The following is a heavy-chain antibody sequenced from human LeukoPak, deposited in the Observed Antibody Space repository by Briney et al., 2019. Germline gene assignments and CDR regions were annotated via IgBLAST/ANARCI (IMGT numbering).Heavy chain of an antibody. J-gene: IGHJ6*03. CDR3: ARGVVVSPAPLYYMDV. CDR1: GYSINSGCY. D-gene: IGHD2-15*01. V-gene: IGHV4-38-2*01. CDR2: IYHSGST. Sequence: SETLSLTCAVSGYSINSGCYWGWIRPPPGRGLEWFGSIYHSGSTYYNPSLKSRFTMSVDTSKNQFSLKLSSVTAADTAVYYCARGVVVSPAPLYYMDVWGKGATVTVSS.